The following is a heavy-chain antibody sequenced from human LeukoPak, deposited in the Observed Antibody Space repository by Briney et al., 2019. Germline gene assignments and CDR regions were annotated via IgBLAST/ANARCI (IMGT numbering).Heavy chain of an antibody. V-gene: IGHV4-4*07. D-gene: IGHD2-2*01. CDR3: ASGGYCSSTSCYPNWFDP. CDR2: IYTSGST. CDR1: GGSISSYY. J-gene: IGHJ5*02. Sequence: SETLSLTCTVSGGSISSYYWSWIRQPAGKGLEWIGRIYTSGSTNYNPSLKSRVTMSVDTSKNQFSLKLSSVTAADTAVYYCASGGYCSSTSCYPNWFDPWGQGTLVTVSS.